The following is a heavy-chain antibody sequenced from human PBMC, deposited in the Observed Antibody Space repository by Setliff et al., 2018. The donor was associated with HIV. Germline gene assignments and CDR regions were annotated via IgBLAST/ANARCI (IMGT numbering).Heavy chain of an antibody. V-gene: IGHV4-59*02. Sequence: SETLSLTCTVSGDSVSDYFWNWIRQPPGKGLEWIGYIYYSGSTNYNPSLESRVSISVDTSKNQFSLRLSSVTAADTAVYYCARGHTRNYYGGDYFDYWGQGSLVTVSS. CDR1: GDSVSDYF. J-gene: IGHJ4*02. CDR2: IYYSGST. CDR3: ARGHTRNYYGGDYFDY. D-gene: IGHD1-26*01.